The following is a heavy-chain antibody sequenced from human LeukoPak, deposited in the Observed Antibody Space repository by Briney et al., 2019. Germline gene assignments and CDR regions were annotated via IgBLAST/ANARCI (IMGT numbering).Heavy chain of an antibody. CDR3: TRAIEGAFDI. J-gene: IGHJ3*02. CDR2: IRSKAYGGTT. CDR1: GFTFGDNA. V-gene: IGHV3-49*04. Sequence: GGSLGSSGPAPGFTFGDNAMSWVRQAPGKGLEWVGFIRSKAYGGTTEYAASVKGRFTISRDDSKSIAYLQMNSLKTEDTAVYYCTRAIEGAFDIWAKGQWSSSLQ.